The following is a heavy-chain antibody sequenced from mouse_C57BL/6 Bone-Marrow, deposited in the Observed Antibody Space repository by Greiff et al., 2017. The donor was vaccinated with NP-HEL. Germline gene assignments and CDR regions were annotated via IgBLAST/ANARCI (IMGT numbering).Heavy chain of an antibody. D-gene: IGHD4-1*01. CDR2: INPGNGGT. Sequence: QVQLQQSGPELVRPGTSVKVSCKASGYAFTNDLIEWVKQRPGQGLEWIGVINPGNGGTNYNEKIKGKATLTADKSSSTVYMQLSSLTSEDSAVYFCARATGAGAMDYWGQGTSVTVSS. V-gene: IGHV1-54*01. CDR3: ARATGAGAMDY. CDR1: GYAFTNDL. J-gene: IGHJ4*01.